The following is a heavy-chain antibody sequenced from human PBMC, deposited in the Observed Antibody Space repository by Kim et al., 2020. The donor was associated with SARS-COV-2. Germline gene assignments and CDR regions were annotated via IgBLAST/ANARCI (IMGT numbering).Heavy chain of an antibody. J-gene: IGHJ4*02. Sequence: GGSLRLSCAASGFMFSSNAMNWVRQAPGKGLEWVSGIGGDEQTYYADSVNGRFTISRDNSRNTLYLQMNSLRAADTAIYYCAKELWGFSANGYWGKGTL. CDR3: AKELWGFSANGY. V-gene: IGHV3-23*01. CDR2: IGGDEQT. CDR1: GFMFSSNA. D-gene: IGHD3-16*01.